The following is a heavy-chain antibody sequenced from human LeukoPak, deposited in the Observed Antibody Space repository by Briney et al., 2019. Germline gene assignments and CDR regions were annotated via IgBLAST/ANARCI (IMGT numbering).Heavy chain of an antibody. CDR2: INHSGST. CDR3: ARGSGWSAPEDMDV. CDR1: GGSFSGYY. V-gene: IGHV4-34*01. D-gene: IGHD3-3*01. J-gene: IGHJ3*01. Sequence: SETPSLTCAVYGGSFSGYYWSWIRQPPGKGLEWIGEINHSGSTNYNPSLKSRVTISVDTSKNQFSLKVSSVTAADTAVYYCARGSGWSAPEDMDVWGQGTMVTVSS.